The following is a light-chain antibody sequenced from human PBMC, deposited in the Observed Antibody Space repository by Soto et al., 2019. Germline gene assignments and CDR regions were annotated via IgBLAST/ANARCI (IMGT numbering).Light chain of an antibody. Sequence: QSGLTQPPSVSAAPGQTVTISCSGSGSNIGSNSVSWYQHVPGTAPKLLLYDNNKRPSGIPDRFFGSKSGTSATLGITGLQTADEADYYCGTWESYLSVAVFGGGTKLTVL. V-gene: IGLV1-51*01. CDR1: GSNIGSNS. J-gene: IGLJ2*01. CDR2: DNN. CDR3: GTWESYLSVAV.